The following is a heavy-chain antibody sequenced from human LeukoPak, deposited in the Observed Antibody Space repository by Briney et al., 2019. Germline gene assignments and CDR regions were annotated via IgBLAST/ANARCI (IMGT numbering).Heavy chain of an antibody. CDR3: ARDKLRGSAGNYYYMDV. V-gene: IGHV3-30*02. J-gene: IGHJ6*03. D-gene: IGHD1-26*01. CDR1: GFTFSTYG. CDR2: IRYDGNNK. Sequence: GGSLRLSCAASGFTFSTYGMHWVRQVPGKGLEWVAFIRYDGNNKYYADSVKGRVTISRDNSKNTLYLQMNSLSADDTAVYYCARDKLRGSAGNYYYMDVWGKGTTVTVSS.